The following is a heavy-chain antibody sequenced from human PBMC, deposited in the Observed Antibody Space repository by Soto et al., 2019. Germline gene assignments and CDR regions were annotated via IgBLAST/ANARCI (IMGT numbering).Heavy chain of an antibody. V-gene: IGHV4-4*02. D-gene: IGHD6-19*01. CDR3: ARVTSGLSLFDY. CDR1: GGSISSSNW. CDR2: IFHSGST. Sequence: ASETLSLTCAVSGGSISSSNWWSWVRQPPGKGLEWIGEIFHSGSTNYNPSLKSRVTISLDVSNNQFSLKLNSVTAADTAVYYCARVTSGLSLFDYWGQGTLVTVSS. J-gene: IGHJ4*02.